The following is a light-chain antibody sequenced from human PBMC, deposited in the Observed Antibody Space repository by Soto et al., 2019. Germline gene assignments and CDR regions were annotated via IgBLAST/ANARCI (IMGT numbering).Light chain of an antibody. V-gene: IGKV3-11*01. J-gene: IGKJ4*01. Sequence: EIVLTQSPATLSLSPGERATLSCRASQSVSSYLAWYQQKPGQAPRLLTYDASNRATGIPARFSGSGSGTDFTLTISSLELEDFAVYYCQQRSNWLTFGGGTKVEIK. CDR2: DAS. CDR1: QSVSSY. CDR3: QQRSNWLT.